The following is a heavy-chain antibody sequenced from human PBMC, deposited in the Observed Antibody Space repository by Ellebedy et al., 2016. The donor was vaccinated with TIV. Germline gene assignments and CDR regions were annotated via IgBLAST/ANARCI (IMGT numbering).Heavy chain of an antibody. CDR3: ARRALSGYSPDY. Sequence: SETLSLTXTVSGGSISSSSYYWGWIRQPPGKGLEWIGSIYYSGSTYYNPSLKSRVTISVYTSKNQFSLKLSSVTAADTAVYYCARRALSGYSPDYWGQGTLVTVSS. CDR1: GGSISSSSYY. D-gene: IGHD5-12*01. CDR2: IYYSGST. J-gene: IGHJ4*02. V-gene: IGHV4-39*01.